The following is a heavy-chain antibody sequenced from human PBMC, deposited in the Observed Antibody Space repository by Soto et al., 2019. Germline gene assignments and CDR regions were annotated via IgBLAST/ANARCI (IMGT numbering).Heavy chain of an antibody. Sequence: SETLSLSCSVSGDSISNLDYFWAWIRQPPGQALEYIGYIYKSATTYYNPSFESRVAISVDTSKSQFSLNVTSVTAADTAVYFCARGRYCLTGRCFPNWFDSWGQGALVTVSS. V-gene: IGHV4-30-4*01. CDR1: GDSISNLDYF. CDR3: ARGRYCLTGRCFPNWFDS. D-gene: IGHD7-27*01. CDR2: IYKSATT. J-gene: IGHJ5*01.